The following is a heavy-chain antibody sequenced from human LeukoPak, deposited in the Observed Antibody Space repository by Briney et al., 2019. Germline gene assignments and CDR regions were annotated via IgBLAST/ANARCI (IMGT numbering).Heavy chain of an antibody. J-gene: IGHJ4*02. CDR2: ISYDGSNK. Sequence: GGSLRLSCAASGFTFSSYGMHWVRQAPGKGLEWVAVISYDGSNKYYADSVKGRFTISRDNSKNTLYLQMNSLRAEDTAVYYCAKDAPGGYYDFWSGGTFDYWGQGTLVTVSS. D-gene: IGHD3-3*01. V-gene: IGHV3-30*18. CDR1: GFTFSSYG. CDR3: AKDAPGGYYDFWSGGTFDY.